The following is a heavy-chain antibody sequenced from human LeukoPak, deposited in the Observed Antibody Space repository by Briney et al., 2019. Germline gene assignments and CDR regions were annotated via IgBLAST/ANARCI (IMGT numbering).Heavy chain of an antibody. Sequence: SETLSLTCTVSGGSISSYYWSWIRQPPGKGLEWIGYIYCSGSTNYNPSLKSRVTISVDTSRNQFSLKLSSVTAADTAVYYCARAYCGGDCYIDAFDIWGQGTMVTVSS. D-gene: IGHD2-21*02. CDR3: ARAYCGGDCYIDAFDI. CDR1: GGSISSYY. V-gene: IGHV4-59*01. J-gene: IGHJ3*02. CDR2: IYCSGST.